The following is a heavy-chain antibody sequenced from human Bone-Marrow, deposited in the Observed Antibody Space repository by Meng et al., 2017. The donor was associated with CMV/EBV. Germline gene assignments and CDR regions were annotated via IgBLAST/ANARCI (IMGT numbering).Heavy chain of an antibody. CDR1: GYTFTGYY. CDR3: ARHDCSSTSCFSNGYYYYGMDV. V-gene: IGHV1-2*02. CDR2: INPNSGGT. J-gene: IGHJ6*02. Sequence: ASVKVSCKASGYTFTGYYMHWVRQAPGQGLEWMGWINPNSGGTNYAQKFQGRVTMTRDTSISTAYLQWSSLKASDTAMYYCARHDCSSTSCFSNGYYYYGMDVWGQGTTVTVSS. D-gene: IGHD2-2*01.